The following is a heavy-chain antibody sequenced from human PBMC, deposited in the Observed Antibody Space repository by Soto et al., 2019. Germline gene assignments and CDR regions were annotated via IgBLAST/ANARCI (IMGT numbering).Heavy chain of an antibody. Sequence: EVQLVESGGGLVKPGGSLRLSCAASGFTFSSYSMNWVRQAPGKGLEWVSSISRSSSYIYYADSVKGRFTISRDNAKNSLYLQMNSLRAEDTAVYYCARDQALYDYIWGSYRYGAFDIWGQGTMVTVSS. CDR1: GFTFSSYS. CDR2: ISRSSSYI. CDR3: ARDQALYDYIWGSYRYGAFDI. J-gene: IGHJ3*02. D-gene: IGHD3-16*02. V-gene: IGHV3-21*01.